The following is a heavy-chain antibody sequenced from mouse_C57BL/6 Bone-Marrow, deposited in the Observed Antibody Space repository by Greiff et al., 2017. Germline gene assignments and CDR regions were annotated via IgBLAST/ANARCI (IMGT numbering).Heavy chain of an antibody. V-gene: IGHV1-75*01. Sequence: VQGVESGPELVKPGASVKISCKASGYTFTDYYITWVKQRPGQGLEWIGWIFPGSGSTYYNEKLKGKAPLTVDKSSSTAYMLLSSLTAEDSAVYFCARRNCPDVWGTGTTVTVSS. CDR1: GYTFTDYY. J-gene: IGHJ1*03. CDR2: IFPGSGST. D-gene: IGHD4-1*01. CDR3: ARRNCPDV.